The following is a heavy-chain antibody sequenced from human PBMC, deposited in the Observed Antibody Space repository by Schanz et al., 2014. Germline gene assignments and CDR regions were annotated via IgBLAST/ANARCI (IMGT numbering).Heavy chain of an antibody. CDR2: IKQGESER. Sequence: EVQLVESGGGLVQPGGSLRLSCAASGFTFSTYWMSWVRQAPGKGLEWVANIKQGESERYYVDSVKGRFTISRDNAKNSLYLQMKSLRAEDTAGYYCARDKGGYYPFDYWGQGTLVTVSS. CDR3: ARDKGGYYPFDY. J-gene: IGHJ4*02. V-gene: IGHV3-7*01. CDR1: GFTFSTYW. D-gene: IGHD3-3*01.